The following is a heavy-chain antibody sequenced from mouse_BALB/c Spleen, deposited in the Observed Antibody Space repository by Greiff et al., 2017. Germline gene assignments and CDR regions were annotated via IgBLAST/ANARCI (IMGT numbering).Heavy chain of an antibody. D-gene: IGHD1-1*01. J-gene: IGHJ2*01. V-gene: IGHV14-4*02. CDR1: GFNIKDYY. Sequence: EVQLQQSGAELVRSGASVKLSCTASGFNIKDYYMHWVKQRPEQGLEWIGWIDPENGDTEYAPKFQGKATMTADTSSNKAYLQLSSLTSEDTAVYYCTYYGSSYDYFDYWGQGTTLTVSS. CDR2: IDPENGDT. CDR3: TYYGSSYDYFDY.